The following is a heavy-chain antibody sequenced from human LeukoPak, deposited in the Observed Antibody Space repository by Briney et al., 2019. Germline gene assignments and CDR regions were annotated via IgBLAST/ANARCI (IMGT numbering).Heavy chain of an antibody. CDR1: GGRFDDYA. Sequence: GGSLRLSCAASGGRFDDYAMHWVRQAPGKGLEWVWLISWDGGSIYYADSVKGRFTISRDNSKISLDLRMDSLRTEDNALYYCAKNSQPWLMLDAFDIWGQGTVVTVSS. CDR3: AKNSQPWLMLDAFDI. D-gene: IGHD6-19*01. CDR2: ISWDGGSI. J-gene: IGHJ3*02. V-gene: IGHV3-43*02.